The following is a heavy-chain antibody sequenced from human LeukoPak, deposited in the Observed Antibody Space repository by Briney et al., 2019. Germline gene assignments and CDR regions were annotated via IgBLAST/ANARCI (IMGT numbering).Heavy chain of an antibody. J-gene: IGHJ4*02. Sequence: PSETLSLTCTVSGGSISSYYWSWIRQPPGQGLVWIGHIYYSGSTNYNPSLKSRVTITVDTSKNQFSLKLSTVTAADTAVYYCARRRTYYYDSSGYFSVYWGQGTLVTVSS. CDR2: IYYSGST. D-gene: IGHD3-22*01. CDR3: ARRRTYYYDSSGYFSVY. V-gene: IGHV4-59*08. CDR1: GGSISSYY.